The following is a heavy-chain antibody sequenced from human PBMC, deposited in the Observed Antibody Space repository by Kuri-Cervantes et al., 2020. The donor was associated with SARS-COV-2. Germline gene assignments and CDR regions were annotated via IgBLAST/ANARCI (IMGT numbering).Heavy chain of an antibody. Sequence: GGSLRLSCAASGFTFSSYGMHWVRQAPGKGLEWVAVIWYDGSNKYYADSVEGRFTITRDNSKNTLYPQMNSLRAEDTAVYYCAKDLGGAGTAAYDAFDIWGQGTMVTVSS. CDR3: AKDLGGAGTAAYDAFDI. J-gene: IGHJ3*02. D-gene: IGHD1-1*01. CDR1: GFTFSSYG. CDR2: IWYDGSNK. V-gene: IGHV3-33*06.